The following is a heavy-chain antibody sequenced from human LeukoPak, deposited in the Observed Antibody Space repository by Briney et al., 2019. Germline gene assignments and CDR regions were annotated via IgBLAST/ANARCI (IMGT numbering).Heavy chain of an antibody. D-gene: IGHD6-19*01. CDR3: AKLGSRSSGWHDAFDI. CDR1: GFTFSSYS. V-gene: IGHV3-21*01. J-gene: IGHJ3*02. Sequence: PGGSLRLSCAASGFTFSSYSMNWVRQAPGKGLEWVSSISSSSSYIYYADSVKGRFTISRDNSKNTLYLQMNSLRAEDTAVYYCAKLGSRSSGWHDAFDIWGQGTMVTVSS. CDR2: ISSSSSYI.